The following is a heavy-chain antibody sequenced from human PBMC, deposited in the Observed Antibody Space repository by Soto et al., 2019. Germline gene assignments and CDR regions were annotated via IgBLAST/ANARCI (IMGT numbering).Heavy chain of an antibody. CDR2: LSYDGSNR. D-gene: IGHD5-18*01. V-gene: IGHV3-30-3*01. CDR1: GFTFSNFA. J-gene: IGHJ4*02. Sequence: QVQLVESGGGVVQPGRSLRLSCAASGFTFSNFALHWVRQAPGKGLEWVAALSYDGSNRFYADSVKGRFTISRDNSKNTLYLQMNSLRSEDTAVYFCARDMEGFTTMFTYWGQGTLVTVSS. CDR3: ARDMEGFTTMFTY.